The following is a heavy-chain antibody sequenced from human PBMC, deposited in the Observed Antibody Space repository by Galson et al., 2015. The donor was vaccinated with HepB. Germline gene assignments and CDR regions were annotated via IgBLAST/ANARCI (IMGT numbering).Heavy chain of an antibody. D-gene: IGHD6-13*01. J-gene: IGHJ4*02. CDR3: VKRMAAAGNDY. CDR2: VSPSGGNT. V-gene: IGHV3-23*01. CDR1: GFTFSTYS. Sequence: SLRLSCAASGFTFSTYSMNWVRQAPGKGLEWVSIVSPSGGNTFYADSVKGRFTISRDNSKNTLYLQMNSLTADDTAVYYCVKRMAAAGNDYWGQGTLVTVSS.